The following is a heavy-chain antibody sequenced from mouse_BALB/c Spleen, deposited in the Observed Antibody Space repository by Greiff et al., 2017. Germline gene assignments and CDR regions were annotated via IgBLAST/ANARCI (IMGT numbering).Heavy chain of an antibody. Sequence: QVQLQQSGPGLVAPSQSLSITCTVSGFSLTSYGVHWVRQPPGKGLEWLGVIWAGGSTNYNSALMSRLSISKDNSKSQVFLKMNSLQTDDTAMYYCARGRGGNYGYFDYWGQGTTLTVSS. CDR3: ARGRGGNYGYFDY. CDR2: IWAGGST. CDR1: GFSLTSYG. J-gene: IGHJ2*01. D-gene: IGHD2-1*01. V-gene: IGHV2-9*02.